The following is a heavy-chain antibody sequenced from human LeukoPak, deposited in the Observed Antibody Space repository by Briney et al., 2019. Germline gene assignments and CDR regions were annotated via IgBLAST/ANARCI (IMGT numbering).Heavy chain of an antibody. CDR3: ARVLLPSRITMVQQIQH. Sequence: ASVKVSCKASGYTFTGYYMHWVRQAPGQGLEWMGWINPNSGGTNYAQKFQGRVTMTRDTSISTAYMELSRLRPDDTAVYYCARVLLPSRITMVQQIQHWGQGTLVTVSS. D-gene: IGHD3-10*01. CDR1: GYTFTGYY. CDR2: INPNSGGT. J-gene: IGHJ1*01. V-gene: IGHV1-2*02.